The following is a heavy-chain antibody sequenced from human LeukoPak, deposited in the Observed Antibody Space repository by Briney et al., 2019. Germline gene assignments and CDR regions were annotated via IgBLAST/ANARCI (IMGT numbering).Heavy chain of an antibody. CDR1: GFTFSSYA. V-gene: IGHV3-23*01. CDR3: ARRGTVFSYAY. J-gene: IGHJ4*02. CDR2: ITSSGGGT. D-gene: IGHD1-1*01. Sequence: GGSLRLSRAASGFTFSSYAMTWVRQAPGRGLEWVSGITSSGGGTYYADSVKGRFTISRDNSKNTLYLQMNSLRAEDTALYYCARRGTVFSYAYWGQGTLVTVSS.